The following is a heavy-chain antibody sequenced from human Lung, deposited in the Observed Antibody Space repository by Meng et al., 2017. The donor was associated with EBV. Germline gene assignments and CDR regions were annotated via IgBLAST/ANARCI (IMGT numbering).Heavy chain of an antibody. Sequence: QVQLVESGGGVVQPGGSLRLSCAAAGFTFSTYGMHWVRQAPGKGLEWVAVVWFDESNKYYADSVKGRFTISRDNSKNTLYLQMNSLRAEDTAVYYCARDPRLIAMPIYYFDYWGQGTLVTVSS. J-gene: IGHJ4*02. D-gene: IGHD2-21*01. CDR3: ARDPRLIAMPIYYFDY. CDR2: VWFDESNK. V-gene: IGHV3-33*01. CDR1: GFTFSTYG.